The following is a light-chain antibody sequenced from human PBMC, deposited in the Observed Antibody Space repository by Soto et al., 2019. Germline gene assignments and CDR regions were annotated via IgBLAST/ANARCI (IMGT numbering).Light chain of an antibody. V-gene: IGKV3-20*01. Sequence: EIVLTHSPGTLSLSPGERATLSCRASQSITNSDLAWYQQKPGQAPRLLVYGASSSATGIPDRFSGSESGTDFTLTISRLVPEDFAEYSCQQYGSSRFTFGPGTKVDVK. CDR2: GAS. CDR3: QQYGSSRFT. J-gene: IGKJ3*01. CDR1: QSITNSD.